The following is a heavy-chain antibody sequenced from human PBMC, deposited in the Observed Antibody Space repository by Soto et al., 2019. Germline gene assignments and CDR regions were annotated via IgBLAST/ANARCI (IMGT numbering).Heavy chain of an antibody. CDR1: GGSISSGGYY. V-gene: IGHV4-31*03. CDR2: IYYSGST. CDR3: ARGIAARGIDY. D-gene: IGHD6-6*01. J-gene: IGHJ4*02. Sequence: SETLSLTCTVSGGSISSGGYYWSWIRQHPGKGLEWIGYIYYSGSTYYNPSLKSRVTISVDTSKNQFSLKLSSVTAADTAVYYCARGIAARGIDYWGQGTLVTVSS.